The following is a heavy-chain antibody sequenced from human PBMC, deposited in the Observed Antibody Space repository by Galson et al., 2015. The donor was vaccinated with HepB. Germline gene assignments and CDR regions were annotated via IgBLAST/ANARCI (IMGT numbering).Heavy chain of an antibody. D-gene: IGHD6-19*01. CDR1: GFTFSSYA. Sequence: SLRLSCAASGFTFSSYAMHWVRQAPGKGLEWVAVISYDGSNKYYADSVKGRFTISRDNSKNTLYLQMNSLRAEDTAVYYCAGGSKQWPRRLGYWGQGTLVTVSS. J-gene: IGHJ4*02. V-gene: IGHV3-30*04. CDR3: AGGSKQWPRRLGY. CDR2: ISYDGSNK.